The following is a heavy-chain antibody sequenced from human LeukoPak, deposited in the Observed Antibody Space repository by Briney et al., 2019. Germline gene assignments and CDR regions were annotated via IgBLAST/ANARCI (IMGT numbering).Heavy chain of an antibody. J-gene: IGHJ4*02. CDR1: GSTVSSNY. CDR3: ARVLRWFGEPEYYFDY. V-gene: IGHV3-66*01. Sequence: GGSLRLSCAASGSTVSSNYMSWVRQAPGKGLKWVSVIYSGGSTYYADSVKGRFTISRDNSKNTLYLQMNSLRAEDTAVYYCARVLRWFGEPEYYFDYWGQGTLVTVSS. D-gene: IGHD3-10*01. CDR2: IYSGGST.